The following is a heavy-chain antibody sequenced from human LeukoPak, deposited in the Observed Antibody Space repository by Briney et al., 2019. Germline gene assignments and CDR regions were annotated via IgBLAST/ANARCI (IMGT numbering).Heavy chain of an antibody. CDR2: IYTSGRS. Sequence: SETLSLTCTVSGGSISSYYWSWLRQPAGKGLEWIGRIYTSGRSNYNPSLKSRVTISVYTSKNQFSLKLSSVTAADTAVYYCASVGPTVTTGAFDIWGQGTMVTVSS. V-gene: IGHV4-4*07. D-gene: IGHD4-17*01. J-gene: IGHJ3*02. CDR1: GGSISSYY. CDR3: ASVGPTVTTGAFDI.